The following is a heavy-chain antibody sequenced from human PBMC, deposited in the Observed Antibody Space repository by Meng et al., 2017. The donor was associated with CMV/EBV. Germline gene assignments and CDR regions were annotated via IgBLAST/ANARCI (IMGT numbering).Heavy chain of an antibody. D-gene: IGHD3-22*01. CDR1: GFTFSSYS. J-gene: IGHJ4*02. V-gene: IGHV3-21*01. Sequence: GESLKISCAASGFTFSSYSMNWVRQAPGKGLEWVSSISSSSYIYYADSVKGRFTISRDNAKNSLYLQMNSLRAEDTAVYYCARAPTYYYDSSGYYGLGFDYWGQGTLVTVSS. CDR2: ISSSSYI. CDR3: ARAPTYYYDSSGYYGLGFDY.